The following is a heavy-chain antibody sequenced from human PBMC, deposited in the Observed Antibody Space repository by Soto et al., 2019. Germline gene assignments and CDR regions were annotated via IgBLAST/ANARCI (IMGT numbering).Heavy chain of an antibody. CDR1: GFTFSSNS. CDR3: ARGSVVGMGQELDY. J-gene: IGHJ4*02. D-gene: IGHD6-19*01. V-gene: IGHV3-21*01. Sequence: EVQLVESGGGLVKPGGSLRLSCVGSGFTFSSNSMNWVRQAPGKGLDWVSSITSSSSFIYYADSVKGRFTISRDNAKNSVFLQMTSLSVEDTAVYYCARGSVVGMGQELDYWGQGTLVTVSS. CDR2: ITSSSSFI.